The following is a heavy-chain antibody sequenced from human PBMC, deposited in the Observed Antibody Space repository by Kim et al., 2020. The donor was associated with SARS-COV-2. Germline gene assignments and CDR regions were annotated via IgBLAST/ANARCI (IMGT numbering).Heavy chain of an antibody. D-gene: IGHD3-10*02. CDR1: GFTFSNYA. CDR2: ISSNGDNT. V-gene: IGHV3-64*01. CDR3: ARESATMFGHYNAFDN. J-gene: IGHJ3*02. Sequence: GGSLRLSCAASGFTFSNYAMHWVRQAPGKRLEDVSAISSNGDNTYYANSVKGRFTISRDNSKEMLYLQMGSLRPEDMGMYYCARESATMFGHYNAFDNWGQGTLITVSS.